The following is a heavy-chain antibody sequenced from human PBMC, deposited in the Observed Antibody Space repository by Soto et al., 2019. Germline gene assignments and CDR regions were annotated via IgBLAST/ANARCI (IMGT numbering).Heavy chain of an antibody. CDR3: ARVIRGAYYNSPLDT. J-gene: IGHJ5*02. D-gene: IGHD3-10*01. CDR2: INPYSGGA. V-gene: IGHV1-2*02. CDR1: GYTFTGYF. Sequence: ASVKVSCKASGYTFTGYFMHWVRQAPGQGLEWMGWINPYSGGADYAQSFQGRVTMTRDTSISAVYMELSRLRFDDTAVYYCARVIRGAYYNSPLDTWGQGTVVTVSS.